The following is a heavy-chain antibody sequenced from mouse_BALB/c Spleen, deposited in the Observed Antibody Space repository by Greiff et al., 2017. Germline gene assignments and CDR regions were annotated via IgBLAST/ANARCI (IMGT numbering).Heavy chain of an antibody. J-gene: IGHJ4*01. Sequence: VQLKESGPELVKPGASVKMSCKASGYTFTSYYIHWVKQRPGQGLEWIGWIYPGDGSTKYNEKFKGKTTLTADKSSSTAYMLLSSLTSEDSAIYFCARDDYDAMDYWGQGTPVTVSS. CDR3: ARDDYDAMDY. CDR2: IYPGDGST. CDR1: GYTFTSYY. V-gene: IGHV1S56*01.